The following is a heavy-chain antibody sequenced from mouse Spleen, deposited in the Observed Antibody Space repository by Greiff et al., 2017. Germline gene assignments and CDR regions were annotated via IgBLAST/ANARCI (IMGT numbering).Heavy chain of an antibody. CDR1: GYSITSGYS. V-gene: IGHV3-1*02. J-gene: IGHJ4*01. Sequence: EVQLMESGPDLVKPSQSLSLTCTVTGYSITSGYSWRWIRQFAGNKLEWRGYIRYRGRTNNNPFITSRIFITGDTSKNQSFLQLYSVTTEDTATYYCARHMITTTGYYAMDYWGQGTSVTVSS. CDR2: IRYRGRT. CDR3: ARHMITTTGYYAMDY. D-gene: IGHD2-4*01.